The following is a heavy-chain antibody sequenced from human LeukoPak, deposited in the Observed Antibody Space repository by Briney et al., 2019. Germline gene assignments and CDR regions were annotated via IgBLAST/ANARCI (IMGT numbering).Heavy chain of an antibody. Sequence: GESLKISCKGCGYSFTSYWISWVRQMPGKGLEWMGRIDPSDSYTNYSPSFQGHVTISADKSISTAYLQWSSLKASDTAMYYCATYSSSWGCFDYWGQGTLVTVSS. CDR2: IDPSDSYT. D-gene: IGHD6-13*01. J-gene: IGHJ4*02. CDR1: GYSFTSYW. V-gene: IGHV5-10-1*01. CDR3: ATYSSSWGCFDY.